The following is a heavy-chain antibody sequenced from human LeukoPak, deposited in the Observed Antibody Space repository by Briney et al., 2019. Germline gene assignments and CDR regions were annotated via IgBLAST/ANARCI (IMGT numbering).Heavy chain of an antibody. CDR3: ARTHRYGPAGYYSMDV. CDR1: GFSVRTSGMC. CDR2: IELGDDT. V-gene: IGHV2-70*17. Sequence: SGPALVKPTQTLTLTCTFSGFSVRTSGMCVSWIREPPGKALEWLARIELGDDTFYSTSLKARVTIATDNSKNEVGGTMTNMDPVDTATYYCARTHRYGPAGYYSMDVWGQGTTVTVSS. J-gene: IGHJ6*02. D-gene: IGHD5-18*01.